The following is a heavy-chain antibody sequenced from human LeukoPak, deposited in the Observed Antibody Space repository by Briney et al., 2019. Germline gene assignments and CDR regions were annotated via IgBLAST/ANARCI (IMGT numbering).Heavy chain of an antibody. V-gene: IGHV4-59*01. CDR3: ARGGAVAGKFTNWFDP. Sequence: SETLSLTCTVSGGSISSYYWSWIRQPPGKGLEWIGYIYYSGSTNYNPSLKSRVTISVDTSKNQFSLKLSSVTAADTAVYYCARGGAVAGKFTNWFDPWGQGTLVTVSS. J-gene: IGHJ5*02. D-gene: IGHD6-19*01. CDR2: IYYSGST. CDR1: GGSISSYY.